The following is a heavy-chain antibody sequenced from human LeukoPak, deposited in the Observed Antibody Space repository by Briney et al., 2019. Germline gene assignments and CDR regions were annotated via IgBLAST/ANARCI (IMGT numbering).Heavy chain of an antibody. CDR2: INPNSGGT. V-gene: IGHV1-2*02. D-gene: IGHD6-13*01. Sequence: GASVKVSCKASGYTFTDYYMHWVRQAPGQGLEWLGWINPNSGGTNYAQKFQGRVTVTSDTSISTVYMELSRLRSDDTAVYSCARVTGEQHLPALPFQHWGQGTLVTVSS. CDR3: ARVTGEQHLPALPFQH. CDR1: GYTFTDYY. J-gene: IGHJ1*01.